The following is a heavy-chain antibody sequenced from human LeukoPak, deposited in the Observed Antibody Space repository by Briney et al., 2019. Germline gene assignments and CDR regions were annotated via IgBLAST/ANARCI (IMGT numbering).Heavy chain of an antibody. Sequence: GGSLRLSCAASGFTFSSYGMHWARQAPGKGLEWVAFIRYDGSNKYYADSVKGRFTISRDNSKNTLYLQMNSLRAEDTAVYYCAKDHGDLYYFDYWGQGTLVTVSS. CDR1: GFTFSSYG. V-gene: IGHV3-30*02. CDR2: IRYDGSNK. J-gene: IGHJ4*02. CDR3: AKDHGDLYYFDY. D-gene: IGHD4-17*01.